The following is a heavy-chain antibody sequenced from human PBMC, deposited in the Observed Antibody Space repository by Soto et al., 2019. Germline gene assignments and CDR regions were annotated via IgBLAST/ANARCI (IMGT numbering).Heavy chain of an antibody. CDR2: IIPIFGTA. V-gene: IGHV1-69*13. D-gene: IGHD4-17*01. CDR1: GGTFSSYA. CDR3: ASSWGYGEYARGGYYYGMDV. J-gene: IGHJ6*02. Sequence: ASVKVSCKASGGTFSSYAISWVRQAPGQGLEWLGGIIPIFGTANYAQKFQGRVTITADESTSTAYMELSSLRSEDTAVYYCASSWGYGEYARGGYYYGMDVWGQGTTVTVSS.